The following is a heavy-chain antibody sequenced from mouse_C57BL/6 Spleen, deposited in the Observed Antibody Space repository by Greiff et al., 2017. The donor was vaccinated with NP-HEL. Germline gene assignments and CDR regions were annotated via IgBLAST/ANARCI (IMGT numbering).Heavy chain of an antibody. CDR2: IWGGGST. CDR3: ARAYGSSSAFAY. D-gene: IGHD1-1*01. J-gene: IGHJ3*01. CDR1: GFSLTSYG. Sequence: VLLVESGPGLVAPSPSLSITCTVSGFSLTSYGVDWVRQPPGQGLEWLGVIWGGGSTNYKSAFMSRLSISKDNSKIQVFLKMNSLQTDDTAMYYCARAYGSSSAFAYWGQGTLVTVSA. V-gene: IGHV2-9*01.